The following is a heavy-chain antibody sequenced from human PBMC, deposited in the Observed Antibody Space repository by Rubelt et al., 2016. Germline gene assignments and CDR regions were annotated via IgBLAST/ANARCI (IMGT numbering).Heavy chain of an antibody. J-gene: IGHJ6*02. Sequence: GKPSETLSLTCTVSGGSISSYYWSWIRQPPGKGLEWIGYIYYSGSTNYNPSLKSRVTISVDTSKNQFSLKLSSVTAADTAVYYCARGSHVRYYGMDVWGQGTTVTVSS. CDR2: IYYSGST. V-gene: IGHV4-59*01. CDR1: GGSISSYY. CDR3: ARGSHVRYYGMDV.